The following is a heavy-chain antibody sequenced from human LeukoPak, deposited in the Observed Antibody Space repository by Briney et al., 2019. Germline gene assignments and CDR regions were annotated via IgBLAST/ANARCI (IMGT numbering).Heavy chain of an antibody. Sequence: ASVKVSCKASGYTFTGYYMHWVRQAPGQGLEWMGWTNPNSGGTNYAQKFQGRVTMTRDTSISTAYMELRSLRSDDTAVYYCARASARSRDYYYYMDVWGKGTTVTVSS. CDR3: ARASARSRDYYYYMDV. J-gene: IGHJ6*03. CDR2: TNPNSGGT. D-gene: IGHD2-15*01. CDR1: GYTFTGYY. V-gene: IGHV1-2*02.